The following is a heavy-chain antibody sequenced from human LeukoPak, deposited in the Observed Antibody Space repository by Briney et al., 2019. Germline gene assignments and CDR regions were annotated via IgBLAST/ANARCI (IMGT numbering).Heavy chain of an antibody. CDR2: TYYRSKWYN. V-gene: IGHV6-1*01. Sequence: SQTLSLTCAISGDSVSSNSAAWNWIRQSPSRGLEWLGRTYYRSKWYNDCAVSVKSRITINPDTSKNQFSLQLNSVTPEDTAVYYCAREASNGYCSSTSCYYYYMDVWGKGTTVTISS. CDR3: AREASNGYCSSTSCYYYYMDV. CDR1: GDSVSSNSAA. J-gene: IGHJ6*03. D-gene: IGHD2-2*03.